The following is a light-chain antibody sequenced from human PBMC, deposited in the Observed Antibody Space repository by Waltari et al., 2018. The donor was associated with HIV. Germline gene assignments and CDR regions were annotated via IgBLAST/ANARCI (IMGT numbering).Light chain of an antibody. CDR3: AIWDGLNGWV. Sequence: QSVLTQPPSASGTPGQRVTISCSGSSSTIGRSIPNALLYQQPPGAAPPLLIYRNSQRPSGVPDRFSGSKSGTSASLAISAIQSEDEADYYCAIWDGLNGWVFGGGTKVTVL. CDR2: RNS. V-gene: IGLV1-44*01. CDR1: SSTIGRSI. J-gene: IGLJ3*02.